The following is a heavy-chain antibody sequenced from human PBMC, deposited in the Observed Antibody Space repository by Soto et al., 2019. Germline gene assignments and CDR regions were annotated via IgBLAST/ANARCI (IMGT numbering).Heavy chain of an antibody. D-gene: IGHD6-13*01. CDR1: NFALSYAW. J-gene: IGHJ4*02. Sequence: EVHLVESGGGLVETGGSLRLSCMVSNFALSYAWVNWVRQAPGKGLEWVGHIKRKTEGETTDYGAPVKGRFTISRDDSKLTVYLLMSSLNTDDTGVYYCTTGHGSNWYYWGQGTLVTVSS. CDR2: IKRKTEGETT. V-gene: IGHV3-15*07. CDR3: TTGHGSNWYY.